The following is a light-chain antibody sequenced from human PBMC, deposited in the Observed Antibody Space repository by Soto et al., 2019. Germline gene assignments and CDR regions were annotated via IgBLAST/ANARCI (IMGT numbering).Light chain of an antibody. CDR3: MLYMGGGLVV. CDR1: SGSVSTTYY. J-gene: IGLJ2*01. V-gene: IGLV8-61*01. Sequence: QTVVTQEPSFSVSPGGTVTLTCGLTSGSVSTTYYPSWYQQTPGQAPRTLIYSTNIRSSGVPDRFSGSILGNKAALTITGAQADDESDYHCMLYMGGGLVVFGGGTQADRP. CDR2: STN.